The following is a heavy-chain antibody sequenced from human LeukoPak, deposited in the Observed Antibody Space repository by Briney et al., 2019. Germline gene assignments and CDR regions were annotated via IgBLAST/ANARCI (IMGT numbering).Heavy chain of an antibody. CDR2: ISISSTYI. J-gene: IGHJ4*02. Sequence: GGSLRLSCAASGFTFSTYSRNWVRQAPGKGLEWVSSISISSTYIYYADSVKGRFTISRDSAKNSLYLQMNSLRAEDTAVYYCARDYADYVGYFFFDYWGQGTLVTVSS. V-gene: IGHV3-21*01. CDR3: ARDYADYVGYFFFDY. CDR1: GFTFSTYS. D-gene: IGHD4-17*01.